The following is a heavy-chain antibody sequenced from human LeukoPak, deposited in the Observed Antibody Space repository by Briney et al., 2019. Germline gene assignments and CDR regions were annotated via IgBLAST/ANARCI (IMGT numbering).Heavy chain of an antibody. V-gene: IGHV1-2*02. Sequence: ASVKVSCKASGYTFTGYYMHWVRQAPGQGLEWMGWINPNSGGTNYAQKFQGRVTMTRDTSISTAHMELRSLRSDDTAVYYCARDQDAAGYYGSGSYSNWFDPWGQGTLVTVSS. CDR3: ARDQDAAGYYGSGSYSNWFDP. CDR1: GYTFTGYY. CDR2: INPNSGGT. D-gene: IGHD3-10*01. J-gene: IGHJ5*02.